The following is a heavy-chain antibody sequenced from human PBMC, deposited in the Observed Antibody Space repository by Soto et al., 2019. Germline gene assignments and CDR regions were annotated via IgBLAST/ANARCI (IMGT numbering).Heavy chain of an antibody. Sequence: VQLVQSGAELKKPGASVKVSCKASGYTFSNYDMNWVRQATGQGPEWIGWVNPNNGDTGYAQKFQGRVTLTTDISTTTAYMELTSLRSEDTAIYSCAKVSRKGSAIDFDYWGQGTLITVSS. V-gene: IGHV1-8*01. CDR1: GYTFSNYD. CDR3: AKVSRKGSAIDFDY. J-gene: IGHJ4*02. D-gene: IGHD3-10*01. CDR2: VNPNNGDT.